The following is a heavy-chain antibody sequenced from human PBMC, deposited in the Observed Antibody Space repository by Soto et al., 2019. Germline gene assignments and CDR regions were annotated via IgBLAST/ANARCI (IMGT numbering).Heavy chain of an antibody. Sequence: FQGRVTITRDTSASTVYMELSSLRSEDTAVYYCARSEWLRFGVFDYWGQGTPVTVSS. D-gene: IGHD5-12*01. J-gene: IGHJ4*02. V-gene: IGHV1-3*01. CDR3: ARSEWLRFGVFDY.